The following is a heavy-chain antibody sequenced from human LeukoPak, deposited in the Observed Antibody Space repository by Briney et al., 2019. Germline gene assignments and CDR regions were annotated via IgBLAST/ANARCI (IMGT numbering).Heavy chain of an antibody. Sequence: PGGSLRLSCEASAFIFSGHWLNWVRQTPGKGLEWVASIKEDGSERQYVDSVKGRFTISRDNAKNSLYLQMNSLRAEDTAVYYCALRYYFDYWGQGTLVTVSS. V-gene: IGHV3-7*03. CDR1: AFIFSGHW. CDR3: ALRYYFDY. CDR2: IKEDGSER. J-gene: IGHJ4*02.